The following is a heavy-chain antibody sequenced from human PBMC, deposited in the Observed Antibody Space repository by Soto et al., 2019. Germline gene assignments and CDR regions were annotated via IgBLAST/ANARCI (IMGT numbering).Heavy chain of an antibody. CDR3: ARIHSSSSSDMGV. CDR1: GDRVSSNSAP. Sequence: SQTLSLTCAISGDRVSSNSAPWNWSRQSPSRGLEWLGRTYYRSKWYSHYAVSVKSRITINPDTSKNQLSLQLNSVTPEDTAVYYCARIHSSSSSDMGVWGQGTTVTVSS. D-gene: IGHD6-6*01. CDR2: TYYRSKWYS. V-gene: IGHV6-1*01. J-gene: IGHJ6*02.